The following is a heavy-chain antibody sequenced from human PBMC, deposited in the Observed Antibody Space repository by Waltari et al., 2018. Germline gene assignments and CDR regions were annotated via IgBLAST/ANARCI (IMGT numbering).Heavy chain of an antibody. CDR2: ISYDGSNK. V-gene: IGHV3-30*18. CDR1: GFTFSRYG. CDR3: AKVSTVGTWPDV. Sequence: QVQLVESGGGVVQPGRSLRLSCAASGFTFSRYGMPRVRQAPGKGLEWVAVISYDGSNKYYADSVKGRFTISRDNSKNTLYLQMNSLRAEDTAVYYCAKVSTVGTWPDVWGQGTTVTVSS. J-gene: IGHJ6*02.